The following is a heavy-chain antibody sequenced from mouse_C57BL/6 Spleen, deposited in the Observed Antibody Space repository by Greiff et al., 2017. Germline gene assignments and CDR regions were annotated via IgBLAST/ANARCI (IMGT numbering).Heavy chain of an antibody. J-gene: IGHJ2*01. CDR1: GYTFTSYW. Sequence: QVQLKQPGAELVKPGASVKVSCKASGYTFTSYWMHWVKQRPGQGLEWIGRIHPSDSDTNYNQKFKGKATLTVDKSSSTAYMQLSSLTSEDSAVYYCAIREDYGNPDYWGQGTTLTVSS. CDR3: AIREDYGNPDY. CDR2: IHPSDSDT. D-gene: IGHD1-1*01. V-gene: IGHV1-74*01.